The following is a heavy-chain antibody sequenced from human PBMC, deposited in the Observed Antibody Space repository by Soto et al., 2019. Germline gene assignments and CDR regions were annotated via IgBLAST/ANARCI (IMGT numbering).Heavy chain of an antibody. CDR3: AGEYGSGSGFDS. CDR1: GYTFTTYG. CDR2: ISAYNGNT. J-gene: IGHJ4*02. D-gene: IGHD3-10*01. V-gene: IGHV1-18*01. Sequence: QVQLVQSGAEVKKPGASVKVSCKASGYTFTTYGISWVRQAPGQGLEWMGWISAYNGNTNYAQKLQGRVTMTTDTSTGTGYMERRSLRYDDTAVYYCAGEYGSGSGFDSWGQGTLVAVSS.